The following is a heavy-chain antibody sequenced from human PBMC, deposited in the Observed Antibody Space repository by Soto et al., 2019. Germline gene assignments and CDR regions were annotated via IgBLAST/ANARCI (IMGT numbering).Heavy chain of an antibody. J-gene: IGHJ4*02. CDR3: ARTNHDFWSGYPQGYFDY. CDR1: GFSFSNYA. Sequence: PGGSLRLSCAASGFSFSNYAMHWVRQAPGKGLEYVSAISSNGGSTYYADSVKGRFIISRDNSKNTLYLQMGSLRAEDKAVYYCARTNHDFWSGYPQGYFDYWGQGSLVTVSS. CDR2: ISSNGGST. D-gene: IGHD3-3*01. V-gene: IGHV3-64*02.